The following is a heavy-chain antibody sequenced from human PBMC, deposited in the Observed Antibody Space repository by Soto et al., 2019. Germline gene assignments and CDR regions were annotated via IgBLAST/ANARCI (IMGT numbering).Heavy chain of an antibody. J-gene: IGHJ4*02. Sequence: SETLSLTCSVSGGSIIRGYWTWIRHPPGKGLEWIGYIYLGGSINYNPSLKSRVIISVDTAKNQFSLRLTSVTAADTALYYCARHRPQEDGSKKGFDHWGQGTLVTVS. V-gene: IGHV4-59*08. D-gene: IGHD2-15*01. CDR3: ARHRPQEDGSKKGFDH. CDR1: GGSIIRGY. CDR2: IYLGGSI.